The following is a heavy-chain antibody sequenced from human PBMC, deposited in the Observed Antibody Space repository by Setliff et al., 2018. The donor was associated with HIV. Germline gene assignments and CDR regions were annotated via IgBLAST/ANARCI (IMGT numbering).Heavy chain of an antibody. J-gene: IGHJ5*02. V-gene: IGHV1-18*01. CDR3: ARDPTAPSVTLFGVAGGTYWFGP. D-gene: IGHD3-3*01. Sequence: ASVKVSCKALGYTFNNYGVTWVRQAPGQGLEWVGWINTDSANTNYAQKFLGRVTMTTDTSTNTVYMDLRSLKSDDTAVYYCARDPTAPSVTLFGVAGGTYWFGPWGQGTLVTVSS. CDR2: INTDSANT. CDR1: GYTFNNYG.